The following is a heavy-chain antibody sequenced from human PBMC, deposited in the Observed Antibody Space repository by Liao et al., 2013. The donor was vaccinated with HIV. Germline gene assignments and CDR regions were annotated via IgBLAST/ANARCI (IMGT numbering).Heavy chain of an antibody. J-gene: IGHJ4*02. D-gene: IGHD6-19*01. CDR3: ARRSGYSSGWYWHY. V-gene: IGHV4-61*02. Sequence: QVQLQESGPGLVKPSQTLSLTCTVSGGSISSGSYYWSWIRQPAGKGLEWIGRIYTSGSTNYNPSLKSRVTMSVDTSKNQFSLKLSSVTAADTAVYYCARRSGYSSGWYWHYWGQGTLVTVSS. CDR1: GGSISSGSYY. CDR2: IYTSGST.